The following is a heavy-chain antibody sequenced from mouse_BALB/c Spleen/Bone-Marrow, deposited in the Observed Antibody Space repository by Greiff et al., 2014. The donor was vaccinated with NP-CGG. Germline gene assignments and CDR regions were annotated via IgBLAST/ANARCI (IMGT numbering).Heavy chain of an antibody. CDR3: AIYKGNYYAMDY. V-gene: IGHV14-3*02. D-gene: IGHD2-1*01. CDR2: IDPANGNT. Sequence: EVQLQQSGAELVKPGASVKLSCTASGFNIKDTYMHWVKQRPEQGLEWIGRIDPANGNTKYDPKFQGKATITADTSSNTAYLQLSSLTSEDTAGDYFAIYKGNYYAMDYWGKGTSVTVSA. J-gene: IGHJ4*01. CDR1: GFNIKDTY.